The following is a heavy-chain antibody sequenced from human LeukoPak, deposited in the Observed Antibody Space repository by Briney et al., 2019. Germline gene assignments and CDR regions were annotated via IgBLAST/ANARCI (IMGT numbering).Heavy chain of an antibody. CDR1: GFSVSRNY. V-gene: IGHV3-53*01. J-gene: IGHJ5*02. D-gene: IGHD6-19*01. CDR2: IYSGGST. Sequence: PGGSLRLSCAASGFSVSRNYMTWVRQAPGKGLEWVSVIYSGGSTYYADSVKGRFTISRDNSKNTLYLQMNSLRAEDTAVYYCAKDRESSGWYIGFWFDPWGQGTLVTVSS. CDR3: AKDRESSGWYIGFWFDP.